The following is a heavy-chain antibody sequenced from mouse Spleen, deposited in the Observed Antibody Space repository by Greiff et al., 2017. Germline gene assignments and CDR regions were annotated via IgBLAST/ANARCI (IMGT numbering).Heavy chain of an antibody. CDR2: ISSGGGNT. D-gene: IGHD2-10*02. J-gene: IGHJ4*01. CDR3: ARQGYGNWGNAMDY. V-gene: IGHV5-9*04. CDR1: GFTFSSYA. Sequence: EVKLVESGGGLVKLGGSLKLSCAASGFTFSSYAMSWVRQTPEKRLEWVATISSGGGNTYYPDSVKGRFTISRDNAKNTLYLQMSSLKSEDTAMYYCARQGYGNWGNAMDYWGQGTSVTVSS.